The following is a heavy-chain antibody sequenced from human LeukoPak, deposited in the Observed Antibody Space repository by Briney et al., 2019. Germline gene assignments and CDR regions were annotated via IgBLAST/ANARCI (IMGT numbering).Heavy chain of an antibody. V-gene: IGHV4-39*02. J-gene: IGHJ4*02. CDR3: ARENYDILTGSPNFDY. D-gene: IGHD3-9*01. Sequence: SETLSLTCTVSGGSISSNTYYWGWIRQPPGTGLEWIGSLYYVGSPYYNPSLKSRVTISVDTSKNQFSLKLSSVTAADTAVYYCARENYDILTGSPNFDYWGQGTLVTVSS. CDR2: LYYVGSP. CDR1: GGSISSNTYY.